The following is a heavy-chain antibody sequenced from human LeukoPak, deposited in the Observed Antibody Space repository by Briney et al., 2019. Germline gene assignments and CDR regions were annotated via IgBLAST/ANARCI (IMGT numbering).Heavy chain of an antibody. CDR1: GVSISSSNW. V-gene: IGHV4-4*02. J-gene: IGHJ3*02. CDR3: ARETLFSGSWSQNAFDI. D-gene: IGHD6-13*01. CDR2: IYHSGST. Sequence: PSETLSLTCAVSGVSISSSNWWRGGRQPPGEGLEGIGEIYHSGSTNYNPSLKSRVTISVDKSKNQFSLKLSSVTAADTAVYYCARETLFSGSWSQNAFDIWGQGTMVTVSS.